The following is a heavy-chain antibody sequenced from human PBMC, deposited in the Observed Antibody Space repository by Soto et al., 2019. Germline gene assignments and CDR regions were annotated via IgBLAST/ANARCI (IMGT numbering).Heavy chain of an antibody. V-gene: IGHV3-7*01. J-gene: IGHJ6*02. CDR3: ARHSTSPMIGFSYGMDV. Sequence: GGSLRLSCAASGFRFSAYWMTWVRQAPGKGLEWVANIKQDGTEKHHVDSVEGRFTISRDNAKNLLYLQMYGLRGEDTAVYYCARHSTSPMIGFSYGMDVWGQGTTGTVS. CDR1: GFRFSAYW. CDR2: IKQDGTEK. D-gene: IGHD3-16*01.